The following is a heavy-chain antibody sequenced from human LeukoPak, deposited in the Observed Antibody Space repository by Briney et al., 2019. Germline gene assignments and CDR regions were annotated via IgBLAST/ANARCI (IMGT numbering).Heavy chain of an antibody. V-gene: IGHV4-34*01. CDR3: ARGRQEISMILVVMTGVSYYLDV. J-gene: IGHJ6*03. D-gene: IGHD3-22*01. Sequence: SETLSLTCAVYGGSFSGYYWTWIRQSPGKGLEWIGEINPSGSTYYNPSLKSRLTISRDTSKNQFSLRLSSVTAADTAVCYCARGRQEISMILVVMTGVSYYLDVWGIGTTVTVS. CDR2: INPSGST. CDR1: GGSFSGYY.